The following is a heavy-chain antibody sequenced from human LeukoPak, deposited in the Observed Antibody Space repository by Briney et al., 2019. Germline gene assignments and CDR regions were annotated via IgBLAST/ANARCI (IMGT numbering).Heavy chain of an antibody. J-gene: IGHJ4*02. V-gene: IGHV4-34*01. CDR1: GGSFSGYY. D-gene: IGHD3-9*01. Sequence: SETLSLTCAVYGGSFSGYYWSWIRQPPGKGLEWIGEINHSGSTNYNPSLKSRVTISVDTSKNQFSLKLSSVTAADTAVYYCARSRFLRYFDWFCFDYWGQGTLVTVSS. CDR2: INHSGST. CDR3: ARSRFLRYFDWFCFDY.